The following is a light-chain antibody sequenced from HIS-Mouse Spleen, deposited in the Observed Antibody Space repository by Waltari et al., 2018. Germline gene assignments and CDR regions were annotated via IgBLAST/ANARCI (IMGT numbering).Light chain of an antibody. V-gene: IGKV1-8*01. CDR1: QGISSY. CDR2: AAS. Sequence: AIRMTQSPSSFSASTGDRVTITCRASQGISSYLAWYQQTPGKAPKLLSYAASTLQSGVPSRFSGSGSGTDFTLTISCLQSEDFATYYCQQYYSYPFTFGPGTKVDIK. J-gene: IGKJ3*01. CDR3: QQYYSYPFT.